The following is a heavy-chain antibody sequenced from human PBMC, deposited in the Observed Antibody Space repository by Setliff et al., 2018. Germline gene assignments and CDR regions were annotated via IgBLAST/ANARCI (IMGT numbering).Heavy chain of an antibody. CDR2: ISSSGSTI. Sequence: HPGGSLRLSCAASGFTFRSYEMNWVRQAPGKGLEWVSYISSSGSTIYYADSVKGRFTISRDNAKNSLYLQMNSLRAEDTAVYYCARAQAAYNWNYYVLGYWCQGTLVTVSS. D-gene: IGHD1-7*01. CDR3: ARAQAAYNWNYYVLGY. CDR1: GFTFRSYE. V-gene: IGHV3-48*03. J-gene: IGHJ4*02.